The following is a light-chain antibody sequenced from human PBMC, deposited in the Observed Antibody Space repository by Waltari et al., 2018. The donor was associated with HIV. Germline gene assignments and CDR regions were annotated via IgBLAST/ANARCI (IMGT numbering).Light chain of an antibody. CDR2: NNV. CDR3: AAWYAILNGHVV. V-gene: IGLV1-44*01. J-gene: IGLJ2*01. CDR1: SSNIGINP. Sequence: QSVLTQPPSASGTPGQRVTISCSGSSSNIGINPVNCYLHLPGTAPNLLVYNNVQRPSGVPDRFSGSKSGTSASLAITEIQSEDDADYYCAAWYAILNGHVVFGGGTKLTVL.